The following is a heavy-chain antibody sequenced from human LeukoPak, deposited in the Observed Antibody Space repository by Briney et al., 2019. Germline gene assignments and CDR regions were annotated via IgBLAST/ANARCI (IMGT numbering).Heavy chain of an antibody. V-gene: IGHV3-30*02. CDR2: IRYDGSNK. CDR3: AKDHRYCSGGSCYGADY. Sequence: PGGSLRLSCAASGFSFSSYGINWVRQAPGKGLEWVAFIRYDGSNKYYADSVKGRFTISRDDSKNTLYLQMNSLRAADTAVYYCAKDHRYCSGGSCYGADYWGQGTLVTVSS. J-gene: IGHJ4*02. D-gene: IGHD2-15*01. CDR1: GFSFSSYG.